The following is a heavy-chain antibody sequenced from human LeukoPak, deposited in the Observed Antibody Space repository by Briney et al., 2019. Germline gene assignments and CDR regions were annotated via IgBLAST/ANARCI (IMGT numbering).Heavy chain of an antibody. CDR1: GFNVRTNF. V-gene: IGHV3-66*01. J-gene: IGHJ4*02. Sequence: GGSLRLSCVTSGFNVRTNFMSWVRHAPGRGLEWVSVIHRGGDTYYADSVKGRFTISRDNSENTVYLQMSSLRAEDTAVYYCARRDYGKGVYDHWGQGTLVTVSS. CDR2: IHRGGDT. D-gene: IGHD4/OR15-4a*01. CDR3: ARRDYGKGVYDH.